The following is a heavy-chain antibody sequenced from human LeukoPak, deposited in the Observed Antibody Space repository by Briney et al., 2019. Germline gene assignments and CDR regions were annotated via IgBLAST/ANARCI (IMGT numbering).Heavy chain of an antibody. CDR2: ISGSGDRT. J-gene: IGHJ4*02. V-gene: IGHV3-23*01. CDR3: AKDATPYY. D-gene: IGHD2-15*01. CDR1: GFTFSSYA. Sequence: GGSLRLSCAASGFTFSSYAMTWVRQAPGKGLEWLSTISGSGDRTFYADSVKGRFTIYRDNSKNTVYLQMNRLRGEDTAIYYCAKDATPYYWGQGTLVTVSS.